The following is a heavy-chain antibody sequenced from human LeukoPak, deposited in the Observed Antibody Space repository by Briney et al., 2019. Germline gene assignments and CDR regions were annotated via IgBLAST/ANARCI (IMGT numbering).Heavy chain of an antibody. CDR2: IIPIFGTA. Sequence: ASVKVSCVPPGDTFSSYAISWVRQAPGQGLEWMGRIIPIFGTANYVQKFQGRVTITTDESPSTAYMELSSLRSEDTAVYYCARGEAAAAVPYYYDYYMDVWGKGTTVTVSS. J-gene: IGHJ6*03. CDR3: ARGEAAAAVPYYYDYYMDV. CDR1: GDTFSSYA. D-gene: IGHD6-13*01. V-gene: IGHV1-69*05.